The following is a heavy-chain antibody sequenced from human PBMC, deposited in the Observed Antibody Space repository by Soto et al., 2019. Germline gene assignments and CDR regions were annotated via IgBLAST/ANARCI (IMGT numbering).Heavy chain of an antibody. J-gene: IGHJ1*01. D-gene: IGHD4-4*01. Sequence: PVGPLRLSFAAYGFTFSVFGLSWVRQAVGKVLKWIYGISDSGFDTYPADSVKGRFSINKNNSRNTQFLQMNSLRVEDTAIDCGAVLDKSSNYVQYWGQGTQVTVSS. CDR2: ISDSGFDT. V-gene: IGHV3-23*01. CDR1: GFTFSVFG. CDR3: AVLDKSSNYVQY.